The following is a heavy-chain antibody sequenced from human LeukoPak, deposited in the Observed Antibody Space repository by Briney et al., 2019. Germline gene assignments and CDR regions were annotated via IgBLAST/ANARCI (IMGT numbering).Heavy chain of an antibody. J-gene: IGHJ4*02. D-gene: IGHD5-24*01. CDR3: ARDEEMATTHFDY. V-gene: IGHV1-8*01. CDR2: MNPNSGNT. CDR1: GYTFSSHD. Sequence: ASVKVSCKASGYTFSSHDINWVRQVPGHGLEWLGWMNPNSGNTGYAQKFQGRVTMTTDTSTSTAYMELRSLRSDDTAVYYCARDEEMATTHFDYWGQGTLVTVSS.